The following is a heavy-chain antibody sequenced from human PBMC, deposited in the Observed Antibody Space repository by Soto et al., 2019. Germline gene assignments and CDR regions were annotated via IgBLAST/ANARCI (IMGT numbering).Heavy chain of an antibody. D-gene: IGHD3-22*01. Sequence: GSLRLSCAASGFTFSSYAMTWVRQAPGKGLEWVSGISGRGGSTYYADSVKGRFTISRDNFKNTLYLQMNSLRAEDTALYYCAKKYYYDSSGEGPFDYWGQGALVTVSS. J-gene: IGHJ4*02. CDR3: AKKYYYDSSGEGPFDY. CDR2: ISGRGGST. CDR1: GFTFSSYA. V-gene: IGHV3-23*01.